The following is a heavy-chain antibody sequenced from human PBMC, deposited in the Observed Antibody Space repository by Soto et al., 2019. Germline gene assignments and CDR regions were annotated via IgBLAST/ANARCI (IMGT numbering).Heavy chain of an antibody. CDR1: GYSFTSYW. CDR2: IYPGDSDT. Sequence: GESLKISCKGSGYSFTSYWIGWVRQMPGKGLEWMGIIYPGDSDTRYSPSFQGQVTISADKSISTAYLQWSSLKAWDPPLYYCARQLKLDILTSYLPSSPDTDAWGKRTTVNVSS. J-gene: IGHJ6*03. CDR3: ARQLKLDILTSYLPSSPDTDA. D-gene: IGHD3-9*01. V-gene: IGHV5-51*01.